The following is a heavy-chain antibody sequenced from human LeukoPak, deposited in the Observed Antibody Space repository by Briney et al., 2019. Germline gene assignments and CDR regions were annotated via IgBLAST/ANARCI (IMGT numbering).Heavy chain of an antibody. J-gene: IGHJ4*02. V-gene: IGHV3-30-3*02. CDR1: GFTFSSYA. CDR2: ISYDGSNK. D-gene: IGHD5/OR15-5a*01. Sequence: PGGSLRLSCAASGFTFSSYAMHWVRQAPGKGLEWVAVISYDGSNKYYADSVKGRFTISRDNSKNTLYLQMNSLRAEDTAIYYCAKSMSTFYRGYFDYWGQGTLVTVSS. CDR3: AKSMSTFYRGYFDY.